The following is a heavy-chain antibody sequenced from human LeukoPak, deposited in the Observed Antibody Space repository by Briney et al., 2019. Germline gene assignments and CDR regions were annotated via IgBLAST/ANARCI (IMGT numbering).Heavy chain of an antibody. J-gene: IGHJ4*02. CDR1: GGSINSFY. V-gene: IGHV4-4*07. CDR2: FYASGTT. Sequence: SETLSLTCTVSGGSINSFYWSWIRQPAGRGLEWIGRFYASGTTNTSPSLKSRVTMSVDTSKNQFSLKLSSVTAADTAVYYCAKDSSTWGNLAGHFDSWGQGTLVTVSS. D-gene: IGHD6-13*01. CDR3: AKDSSTWGNLAGHFDS.